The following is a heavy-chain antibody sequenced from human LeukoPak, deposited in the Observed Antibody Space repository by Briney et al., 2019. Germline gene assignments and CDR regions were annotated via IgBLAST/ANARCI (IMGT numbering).Heavy chain of an antibody. Sequence: GGSLRLSCAASGFTFSSYWMHWVRQAPGEGLVWVSRINSDGSTTNYADSVKGRFTISRDNAENTLYLQMNSLRVEDTAVYYCTRRVSATRWFDHWGQGTLVTVSS. CDR1: GFTFSSYW. V-gene: IGHV3-74*01. CDR3: TRRVSATRWFDH. D-gene: IGHD2-15*01. CDR2: INSDGSTT. J-gene: IGHJ5*02.